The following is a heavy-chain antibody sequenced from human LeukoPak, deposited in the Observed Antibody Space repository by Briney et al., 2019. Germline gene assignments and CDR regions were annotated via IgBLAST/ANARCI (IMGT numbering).Heavy chain of an antibody. Sequence: ASVKVSCKASGYTFTAYYMHWVRQAPGQGLEWMGWIDTNSGGTKYAQKFQGGVTITRDTSIGTAYMELSSLISDDTAVYYCASEAFCAGGSCYLHRVASWGPGTLVTVSS. CDR3: ASEAFCAGGSCYLHRVAS. D-gene: IGHD2-15*01. CDR1: GYTFTAYY. CDR2: IDTNSGGT. J-gene: IGHJ4*02. V-gene: IGHV1-2*02.